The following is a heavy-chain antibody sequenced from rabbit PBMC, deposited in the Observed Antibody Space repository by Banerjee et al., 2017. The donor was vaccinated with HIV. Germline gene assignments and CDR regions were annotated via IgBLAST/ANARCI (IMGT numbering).Heavy chain of an antibody. V-gene: IGHV1S40*01. J-gene: IGHJ6*01. D-gene: IGHD8-1*01. CDR3: ARGSGSSYDL. CDR2: IGAGSSGST. CDR1: GSSFDTGYY. Sequence: QSLEESGGDLVKPGASLTLTCTASGSSFDTGYYMCWVRQAPVKGLEWIGCIGAGSSGSTYYASGAKGRFTISKTSSTTVTLQMTSLTAADTATYFCARGSGSSYDLWGPGTLVTVS.